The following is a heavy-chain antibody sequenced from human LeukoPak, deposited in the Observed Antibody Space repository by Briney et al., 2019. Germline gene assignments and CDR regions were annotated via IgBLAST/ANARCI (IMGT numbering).Heavy chain of an antibody. CDR1: GFPFRGYG. CDR2: IKADGGEK. V-gene: IGHV3-7*01. Sequence: PGGSLRLSCAVSGFPFRGYGMNWFRQTPGKGLEWVAKIKADGGEKDHVASVKGRFTISRDNAKNSLYLQMNSLRVEDTAVYYCARGGAARPDFWGQGTLVTVSS. D-gene: IGHD6-6*01. J-gene: IGHJ4*02. CDR3: ARGGAARPDF.